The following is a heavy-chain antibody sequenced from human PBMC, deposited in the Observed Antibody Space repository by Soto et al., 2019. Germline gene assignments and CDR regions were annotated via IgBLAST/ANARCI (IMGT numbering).Heavy chain of an antibody. CDR3: ARGQMLPDD. V-gene: IGHV4-31*03. J-gene: IGHJ4*02. CDR2: IYYSGST. D-gene: IGHD2-2*01. CDR1: GGSISSHDYY. Sequence: SETLSLTCTASGGSISSHDYYWSWICQHPAKGLEWIGYIYYSGSTNYNPSLKSRVTMSVDTSKNQFSLKLSSVTAVDTAVYYCARGQMLPDDWGQGTLVTVSS.